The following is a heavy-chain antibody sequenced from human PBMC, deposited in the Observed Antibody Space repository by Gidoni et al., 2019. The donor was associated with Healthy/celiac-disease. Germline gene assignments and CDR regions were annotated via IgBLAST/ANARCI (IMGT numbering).Heavy chain of an antibody. J-gene: IGHJ4*02. CDR1: GFTFGDYA. CDR2: IRSKAYGGTT. V-gene: IGHV3-49*04. Sequence: EVQLVESGGGLVQPGRSLRLSCTASGFTFGDYAMSWVRQAPGKGLEWVGFIRSKAYGGTTEYAASVKGRFTISRDDSKSIAYLQMNSLKTEDTAVYYCTRDYYYDSSGYYYVFYWGQGTLVTVSS. D-gene: IGHD3-22*01. CDR3: TRDYYYDSSGYYYVFY.